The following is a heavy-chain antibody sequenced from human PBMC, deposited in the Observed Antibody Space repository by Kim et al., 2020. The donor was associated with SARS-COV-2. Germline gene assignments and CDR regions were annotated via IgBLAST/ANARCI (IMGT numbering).Heavy chain of an antibody. CDR2: ISSSSSTI. D-gene: IGHD3-10*01. Sequence: GGSLRLSCAASGFTFSSYSMNWVRQAPGKGLEWVSYISSSSSTIYYADSVKGRFTISRDNAKNSRYLQMNSLRAEDTAVYYCARRGYYGSGTYNCFDPWCQGAVVTVSS. V-gene: IGHV3-48*01. CDR3: ARRGYYGSGTYNCFDP. CDR1: GFTFSSYS. J-gene: IGHJ5*02.